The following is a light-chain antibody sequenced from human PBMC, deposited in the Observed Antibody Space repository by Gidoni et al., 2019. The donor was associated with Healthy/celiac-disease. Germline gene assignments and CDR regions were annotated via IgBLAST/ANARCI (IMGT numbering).Light chain of an antibody. J-gene: IGKJ4*01. V-gene: IGKV3-15*01. CDR2: GAS. CDR1: QSVSSN. Sequence: EIVMTQSPAPLSVSPGERATLSCRASQSVSSNLAWYQQTPGQAPRLLIYGASTRATGIPARFSGSGSGTEFTLTISSLQSEDFAVYYCQQYNNGSRTTCXGXTKVEIK. CDR3: QQYNNGSRTT.